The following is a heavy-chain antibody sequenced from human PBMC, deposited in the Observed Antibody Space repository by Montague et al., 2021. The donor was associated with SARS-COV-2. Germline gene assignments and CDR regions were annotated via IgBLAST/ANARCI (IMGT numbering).Heavy chain of an antibody. CDR2: IYPGDSDT. CDR3: ARRIHGTYYGDH. V-gene: IGHV5-51*01. Sequence: QSGAEVKKPGESLKISWKGSGYRFSSYWIGWVRQMSGKGLEWMGIIYPGDSDTRYSPSFQGQVTISADKSITTAYLQWSSLKASDTAMYYCARRIHGTYYGDHWGQGTLVTVSA. CDR1: GYRFSSYW. D-gene: IGHD1-14*01. J-gene: IGHJ4*02.